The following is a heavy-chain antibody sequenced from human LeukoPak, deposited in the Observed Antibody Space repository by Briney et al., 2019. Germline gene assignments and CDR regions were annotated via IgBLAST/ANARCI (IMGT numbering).Heavy chain of an antibody. CDR2: IYYNGDT. CDR1: GGSVSNSLYY. CDR3: ARGGSLKEGLDV. Sequence: SETLSLTCTVSGGSVSNSLYYWSWIRQPPGKGLEWIGYIYYNGDTNYNPSLKSRVIISIDTSSNQFSLRLNSMTAADTAVYYCARGGSLKEGLDVWGQGTTVTVSS. V-gene: IGHV4-61*01. D-gene: IGHD3-10*01. J-gene: IGHJ6*02.